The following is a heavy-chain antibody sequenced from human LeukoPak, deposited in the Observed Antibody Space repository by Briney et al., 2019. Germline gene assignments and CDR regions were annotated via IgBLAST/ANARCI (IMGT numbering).Heavy chain of an antibody. CDR3: ARETSSGWYLSFDY. V-gene: IGHV3-30-3*01. Sequence: GSLRLSCAASGFTFSSYTMYWVRQAPGKGLEWVAVISYDGSNKYYADSVKGRFTISRDNSKNTLYLQTNSLRAEDTAVYYCARETSSGWYLSFDYWGQGTLVTVSS. J-gene: IGHJ4*02. CDR1: GFTFSSYT. D-gene: IGHD6-19*01. CDR2: ISYDGSNK.